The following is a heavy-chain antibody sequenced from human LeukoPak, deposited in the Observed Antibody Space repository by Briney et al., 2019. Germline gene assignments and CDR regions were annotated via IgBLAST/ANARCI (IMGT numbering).Heavy chain of an antibody. Sequence: ASVKVSCKASGYIFSNYGISWVRQAPGQGLEWMGWISAYNGKTNYAQKLQDRVTLTTDTSTNTAYMELRSLRSDDTAVYYCARDRPKITFGGTTEFWGHGTRVTVSS. D-gene: IGHD3-16*01. J-gene: IGHJ4*01. CDR2: ISAYNGKT. CDR3: ARDRPKITFGGTTEF. CDR1: GYIFSNYG. V-gene: IGHV1-18*01.